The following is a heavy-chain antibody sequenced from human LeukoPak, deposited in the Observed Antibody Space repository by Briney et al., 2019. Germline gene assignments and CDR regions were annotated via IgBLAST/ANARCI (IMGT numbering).Heavy chain of an antibody. Sequence: GGSLRLSCAASGFTFSTYWMSWVRQAPGKGLEWVANIRQDGSEKYYVDSVKGRFTISRDNAKNSLYLQMNSLRAEDTAMYYCARDSAGNDYWGQGTLVTVFS. J-gene: IGHJ4*02. D-gene: IGHD6-13*01. CDR2: IRQDGSEK. CDR3: ARDSAGNDY. CDR1: GFTFSTYW. V-gene: IGHV3-7*01.